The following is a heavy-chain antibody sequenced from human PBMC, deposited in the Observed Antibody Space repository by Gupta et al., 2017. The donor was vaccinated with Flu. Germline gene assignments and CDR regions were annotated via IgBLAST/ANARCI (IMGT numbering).Heavy chain of an antibody. CDR1: SFNFARPT. CDR3: ARCSVPGSPSTADYFDF. V-gene: IGHV3-33*01. Sequence: QVQLVESGGGLVQTGNSLRLSCMASSFNFARPTMHWVRQAPGKGLEWVALLSYDGRNEYYADSVRGRFTISRDISKNMLYLQMNSLRVEDTAVYYCARCSVPGSPSTADYFDFWGQGTLVTVSS. CDR2: LSYDGRNE. J-gene: IGHJ4*02. D-gene: IGHD6-19*01.